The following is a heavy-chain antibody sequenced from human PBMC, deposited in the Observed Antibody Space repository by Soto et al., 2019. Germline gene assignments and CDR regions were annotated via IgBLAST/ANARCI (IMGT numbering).Heavy chain of an antibody. V-gene: IGHV1-18*04. CDR3: ARVQDFWSGYYYYFDY. Sequence: RASVKVSCKASGYTFTSYGISWVRQAPGQGLEWMGWISAYNGNTNYAQKLQGRVTMTTDTSTSTAYMELRSLRSDDTAVYYCARVQDFWSGYYYYFDYWGQGTLVTVSS. D-gene: IGHD3-3*01. CDR2: ISAYNGNT. CDR1: GYTFTSYG. J-gene: IGHJ4*02.